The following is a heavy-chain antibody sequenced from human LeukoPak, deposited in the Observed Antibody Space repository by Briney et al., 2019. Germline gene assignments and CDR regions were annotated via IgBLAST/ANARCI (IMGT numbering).Heavy chain of an antibody. J-gene: IGHJ4*02. V-gene: IGHV3-48*03. CDR3: ARSNGLRYFDR. D-gene: IGHD4-11*01. Sequence: GGSLRPSCVASGFTFSTYAMNWIRQAPGKGLEWVAYFGSTGTIHYADSMRGRFTISRDNAEMSLFLQMNSLRVDDTAVYYCARSNGLRYFDRWGQGTLVTVSS. CDR2: FGSTGTI. CDR1: GFTFSTYA.